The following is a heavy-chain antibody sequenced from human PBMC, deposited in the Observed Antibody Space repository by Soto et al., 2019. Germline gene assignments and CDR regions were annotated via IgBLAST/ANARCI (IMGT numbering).Heavy chain of an antibody. D-gene: IGHD7-27*01. CDR3: AREWAWGKAIHIRFQH. Sequence: VASVKVSCKASGYTFTGYYMHWVRQAPGQGLEWMGWINPNSGGTNYAQKFQGRVAMTRDTSISTAYMELSRLRSDDTAVYYCAREWAWGKAIHIRFQHWGQGTLVTVSS. CDR1: GYTFTGYY. V-gene: IGHV1-2*02. CDR2: INPNSGGT. J-gene: IGHJ1*01.